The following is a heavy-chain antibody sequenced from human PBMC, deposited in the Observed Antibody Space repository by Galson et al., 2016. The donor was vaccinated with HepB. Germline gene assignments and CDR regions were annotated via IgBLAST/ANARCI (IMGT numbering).Heavy chain of an antibody. Sequence: TLSLTCAVSGGSISSGGYSWSWLRQPPGEGLEWIGYIYHSGSTYYNPSPKSRVTISLDRSKNQFSLKMNSVAAADTAVYYCARTNGDSVLPYFDFWGQGSPVTVSS. CDR2: IYHSGST. CDR3: ARTNGDSVLPYFDF. V-gene: IGHV4-30-2*01. D-gene: IGHD4-17*01. J-gene: IGHJ4*02. CDR1: GGSISSGGYS.